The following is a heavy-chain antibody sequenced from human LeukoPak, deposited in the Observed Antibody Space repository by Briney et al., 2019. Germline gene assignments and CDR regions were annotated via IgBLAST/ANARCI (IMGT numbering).Heavy chain of an antibody. Sequence: GGSLRLSCAASGFTFSSYAMSWVRQAPGKGLEWVSDISGSGGSTYYADSVKGRFTISRDNSKNTLYLQMNSLRAEDTAVFYCAKDRRIQLWLGFDYWGQGTLVTVSS. CDR3: AKDRRIQLWLGFDY. V-gene: IGHV3-23*01. D-gene: IGHD5-18*01. CDR2: ISGSGGST. CDR1: GFTFSSYA. J-gene: IGHJ4*02.